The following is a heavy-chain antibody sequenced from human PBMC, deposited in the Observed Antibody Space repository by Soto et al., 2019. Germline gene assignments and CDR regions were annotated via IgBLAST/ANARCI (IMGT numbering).Heavy chain of an antibody. D-gene: IGHD1-26*01. CDR2: ISSASSTI. CDR3: ARVLFGSYFCY. Sequence: EVQLVESGGGLVQPGGSLRLSCAASGFTFSTYSMTWVRQAPGKGLEWVSYISSASSTIDYADSVNGRFTISRDNGKNSLYRQMNGLIDDDTAVCCCARVLFGSYFCYWGHGTLVTLAS. J-gene: IGHJ4*01. CDR1: GFTFSTYS. V-gene: IGHV3-48*02.